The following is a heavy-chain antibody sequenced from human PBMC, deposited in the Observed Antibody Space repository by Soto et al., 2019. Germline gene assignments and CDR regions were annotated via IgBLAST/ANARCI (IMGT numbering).Heavy chain of an antibody. CDR3: ARGLGYCSSTSCEKGDY. J-gene: IGHJ4*02. Sequence: QVQLVQSGAEVKKPGASVKVSCKASGYTFTSYAMHWVRQARGQRLEWMGWINAGNGNTKYSQKFQGRVTITRDTSARTAYMELSSLRSEDTAVYYCARGLGYCSSTSCEKGDYWGQGTLVSVSS. D-gene: IGHD2-2*01. CDR1: GYTFTSYA. CDR2: INAGNGNT. V-gene: IGHV1-3*01.